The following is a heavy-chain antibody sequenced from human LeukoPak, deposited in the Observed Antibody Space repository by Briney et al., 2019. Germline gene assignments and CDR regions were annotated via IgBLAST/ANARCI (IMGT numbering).Heavy chain of an antibody. V-gene: IGHV4-34*01. CDR1: GGSFSGYY. CDR3: SHGSGSIDY. Sequence: SETLSLTCAVYGGSFSGYYWSWIRQPPGKGLEWIGEINHSGSTNYNPSLKSRVTISVDTSKNQFSLKLSSVTAADTAVYYCSHGSGSIDYWGQGTLVTVSS. D-gene: IGHD3-10*01. J-gene: IGHJ4*02. CDR2: INHSGST.